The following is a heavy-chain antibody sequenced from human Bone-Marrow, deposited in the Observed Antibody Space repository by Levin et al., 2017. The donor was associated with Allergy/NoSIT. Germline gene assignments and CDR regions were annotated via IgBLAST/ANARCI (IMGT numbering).Heavy chain of an antibody. CDR3: SKEDWSDGPGLYFNY. CDR2: IRDKANNDAA. Sequence: GGSLRLSCAASGFTLSDSNIHWVRQASGKGLEWVGRIRDKANNDAAAYAASVTGRFTIARDDSKNMAFLQMNSLEGEDTAVYYCSKEDWSDGPGLYFNYWGQGSLVTVSS. V-gene: IGHV3-73*01. CDR1: GFTLSDSN. J-gene: IGHJ4*02. D-gene: IGHD1-1*01.